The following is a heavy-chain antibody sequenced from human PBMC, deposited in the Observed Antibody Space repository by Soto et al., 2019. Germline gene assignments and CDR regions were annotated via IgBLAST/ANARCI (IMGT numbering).Heavy chain of an antibody. D-gene: IGHD2-2*01. CDR3: GRQPGHCGSTTCFGYYSVDV. J-gene: IGHJ6*02. V-gene: IGHV4-39*01. CDR1: GGSISSSSYS. CDR2: IYYSGST. Sequence: QLQLQESGPRLVKPSETLSLTCSVSGGSISSSSYSWGWIRQPPGKGLEWIGTIYYSGSTHYNPSLEGRVHISADTPNNQLSLRLSSVTAADTAVYYCGRQPGHCGSTTCFGYYSVDVWGQGTTVTVS.